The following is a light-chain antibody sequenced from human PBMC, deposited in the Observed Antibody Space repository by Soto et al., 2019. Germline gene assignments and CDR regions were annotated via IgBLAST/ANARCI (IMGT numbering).Light chain of an antibody. V-gene: IGKV3-15*01. J-gene: IGKJ1*01. CDR2: GAS. CDR3: QQYNNWWT. Sequence: EIVMTQSPATLSVSPGERATLSCRASQSVSNNLAWYQKKPGQAPRLLIYGASTRATGIPARFSGSGSGTEFTLTISSLQSEDFAFYYCQQYNNWWTSGQGTRVDIK. CDR1: QSVSNN.